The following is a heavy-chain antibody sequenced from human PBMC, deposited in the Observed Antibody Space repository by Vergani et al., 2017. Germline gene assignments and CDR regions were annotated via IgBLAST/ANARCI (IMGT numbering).Heavy chain of an antibody. V-gene: IGHV4-34*01. D-gene: IGHD2-2*01. CDR3: ARTHIVVVPAAPGYYYMDV. J-gene: IGHJ6*03. CDR2: INHSGST. Sequence: QVQLQQWGAGLLKPSETLSLTCAVYGGSFSGYYWSWIRQPPGKGLEWIGEINHSGSTNYNPSLKSRVTISVDTSKNQFSLKLSSVTAADTAVYYCARTHIVVVPAAPGYYYMDVWGKGTTVTVSS. CDR1: GGSFSGYY.